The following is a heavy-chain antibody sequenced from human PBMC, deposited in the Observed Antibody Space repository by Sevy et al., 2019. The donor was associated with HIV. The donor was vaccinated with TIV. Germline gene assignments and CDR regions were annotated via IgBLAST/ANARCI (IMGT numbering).Heavy chain of an antibody. CDR1: GYTFSRND. CDR2: MNPKNENT. Sequence: ASVKVSCKASGYTFSRNDIAWVRQATGQGLEWMGWMNPKNENTDYAPQFQGRVTITKDTSISTVYMELTRLRSDDTAIYYCARDLYYGSGSYYDYWGQGTLVTVSS. D-gene: IGHD3-10*01. CDR3: ARDLYYGSGSYYDY. J-gene: IGHJ4*02. V-gene: IGHV1-8*01.